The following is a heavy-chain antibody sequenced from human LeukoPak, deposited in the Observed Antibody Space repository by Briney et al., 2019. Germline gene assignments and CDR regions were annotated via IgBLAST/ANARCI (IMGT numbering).Heavy chain of an antibody. CDR2: IVVGSGNT. V-gene: IGHV1-58*01. CDR3: AAGLAVAGTEPFDY. Sequence: SVKVSCKASGFTFTSSAVQWVRQARGQRLEWIGRIVVGSGNTNYAQKFQERVTITRDMSTSTAYMELSSLRSEDTAVYYCAAGLAVAGTEPFDYWGQGTLVTVSS. CDR1: GFTFTSSA. J-gene: IGHJ4*02. D-gene: IGHD6-19*01.